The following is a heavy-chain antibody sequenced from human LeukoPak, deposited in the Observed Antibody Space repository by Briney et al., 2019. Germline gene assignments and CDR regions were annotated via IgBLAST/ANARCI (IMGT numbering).Heavy chain of an antibody. CDR1: GYTFTSYY. Sequence: ASVKVSCKASGYTFTSYYMHWVRQAPGQGLEWMGWINPNSGGTNYAQKFQGRVTMTRDTSISTACLELRRLRSDDTAVYYCAREYSYYYDSRGYPETSFDPWGQGTLVTVSS. CDR3: AREYSYYYDSRGYPETSFDP. D-gene: IGHD3-22*01. V-gene: IGHV1-2*02. CDR2: INPNSGGT. J-gene: IGHJ5*02.